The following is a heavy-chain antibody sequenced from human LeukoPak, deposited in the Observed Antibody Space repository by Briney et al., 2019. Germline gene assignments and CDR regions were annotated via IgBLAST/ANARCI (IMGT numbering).Heavy chain of an antibody. CDR3: ARYELQYGSGSYFYNWFDP. J-gene: IGHJ5*02. CDR2: IYYGGST. V-gene: IGHV4-59*01. D-gene: IGHD3-10*01. CDR1: GGSISSYY. Sequence: SETLSLTCTVSGGSISSYYWSWIRRPPGKGLEWIGYIYYGGSTNYNPSLKSRVTISVDTSKNQFSLKLSSVTAADTAVYYCARYELQYGSGSYFYNWFDPWGQGTLVTVSS.